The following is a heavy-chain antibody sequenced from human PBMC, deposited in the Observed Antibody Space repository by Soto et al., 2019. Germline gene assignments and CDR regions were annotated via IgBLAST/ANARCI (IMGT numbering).Heavy chain of an antibody. V-gene: IGHV6-1*01. D-gene: IGHD3-22*01. CDR1: GDSVSSNSAA. Sequence: SQTLLLTGAISGDSVSSNSAAWNWIRQSPSRGLEWLGRTYYRSKWYNDYAVSVKSRITINPDTSKNQFSLQLNSVTPEDTAVYYCAREGFSGYYDSSGYYQDWGQGTLVTVSS. CDR3: AREGFSGYYDSSGYYQD. CDR2: TYYRSKWYN. J-gene: IGHJ4*02.